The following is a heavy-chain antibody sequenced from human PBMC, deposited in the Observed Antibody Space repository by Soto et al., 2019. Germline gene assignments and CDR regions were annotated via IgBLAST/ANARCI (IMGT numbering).Heavy chain of an antibody. V-gene: IGHV4-34*01. CDR2: INHSGST. D-gene: IGHD3-22*01. J-gene: IGHJ4*02. Sequence: SETLSLTCAVYGGSFSGYSWSWIRQPPGKGLEWIGEINHSGSTNYSPSLKSRVTISVDTSKNQFSLKLSSVTAADTAVYYCARVYYYDSSGYYPFDYWGQGTLVTVSS. CDR1: GGSFSGYS. CDR3: ARVYYYDSSGYYPFDY.